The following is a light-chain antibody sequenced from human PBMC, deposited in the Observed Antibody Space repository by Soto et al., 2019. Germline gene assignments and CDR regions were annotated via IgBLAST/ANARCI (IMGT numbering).Light chain of an antibody. Sequence: QSALTQPASVSGSPGQSITISCTGTSSDIGGYKYVSWYQQHPGKAPKLMIYEVSNRPSGVSNRFFGSKSGNTASLTISGLQTEDEADYYCSSYTSITTHVVFGGGTQLTVL. V-gene: IGLV2-14*01. CDR1: SSDIGGYKY. CDR3: SSYTSITTHVV. CDR2: EVS. J-gene: IGLJ2*01.